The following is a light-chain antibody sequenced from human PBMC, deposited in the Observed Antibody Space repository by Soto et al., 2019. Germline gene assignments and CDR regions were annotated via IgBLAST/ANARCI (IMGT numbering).Light chain of an antibody. CDR3: QDYNFRPHT. J-gene: IGKJ4*02. V-gene: IGKV3-15*01. CDR1: QSVSSN. Sequence: STATRSPYHEKRATLSCRARQSVSSNLAWYQQKPGQAPRLLIYGASTRATGIPARFSGSWSGTEFTLTISILQAEDGVGYCCQDYNFRPHTFGGGTMVDIK. CDR2: GAS.